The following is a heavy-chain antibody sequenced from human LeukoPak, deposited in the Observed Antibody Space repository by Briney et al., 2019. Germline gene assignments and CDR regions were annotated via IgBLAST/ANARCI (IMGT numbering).Heavy chain of an antibody. D-gene: IGHD6-19*01. CDR3: ARDEDSSGWPSFDY. Sequence: GGSLRLSCAASGFTFSSYSMNWVRQAPGKGLEWVSSIGSSSSYIYYADSVKGRFTISRDNAKNSLYLQMNSLRAEDTAVYYCARDEDSSGWPSFDYWGQGTLVTVSS. CDR2: IGSSSSYI. CDR1: GFTFSSYS. J-gene: IGHJ4*02. V-gene: IGHV3-21*01.